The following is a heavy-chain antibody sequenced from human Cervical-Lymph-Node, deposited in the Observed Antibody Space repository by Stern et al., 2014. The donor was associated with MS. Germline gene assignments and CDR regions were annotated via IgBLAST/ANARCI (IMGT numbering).Heavy chain of an antibody. CDR3: ARYCGSTDCPISDAYDI. CDR1: GYTFTNYF. V-gene: IGHV1-46*01. D-gene: IGHD2-2*01. J-gene: IGHJ3*02. CDR2: LNPNDGTT. Sequence: QVQLMQSGAEVRRPGASVKVSCKASGYTFTNYFVHWVRQAPKYGLEYMGILNPNDGTTSYEKRFQGRLTMTRDTATSTVYMELSSLRSNDTAIYYCARYCGSTDCPISDAYDIWGQGTLVTVSS.